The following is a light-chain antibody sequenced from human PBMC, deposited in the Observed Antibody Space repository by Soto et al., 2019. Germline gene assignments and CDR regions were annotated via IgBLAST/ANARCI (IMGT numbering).Light chain of an antibody. J-gene: IGKJ4*01. CDR1: HSIRDC. Sequence: DIQMTQSPSILSASVGDRVTITCRASHSIRDCLAWYQQKPGEAPQLLIFDASNLESGVPSRFSGSGSGTEFTLTISSLKPDDFATYYCQQYESFSLTFGGGTKVEIK. CDR2: DAS. CDR3: QQYESFSLT. V-gene: IGKV1-5*01.